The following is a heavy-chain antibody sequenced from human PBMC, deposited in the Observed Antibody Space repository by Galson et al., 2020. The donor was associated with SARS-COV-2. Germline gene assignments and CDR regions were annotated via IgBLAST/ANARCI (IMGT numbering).Heavy chain of an antibody. CDR1: GYTFTNYD. Sequence: ASVNVSCKASGYTFTNYDINWVRQATGEGLEWMGWMNPKSGNTGYVQKFQGRVTMTRDTSTSTAYMELSSLRSEDTAVYYCARVWERGFSYGNWFDPWGQGTLVTVSS. CDR3: ARVWERGFSYGNWFDP. D-gene: IGHD5-18*01. V-gene: IGHV1-8*01. J-gene: IGHJ5*02. CDR2: MNPKSGNT.